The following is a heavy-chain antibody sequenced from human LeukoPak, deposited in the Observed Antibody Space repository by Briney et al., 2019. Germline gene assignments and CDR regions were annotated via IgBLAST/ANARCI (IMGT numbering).Heavy chain of an antibody. V-gene: IGHV3-30*02. CDR3: VKDRATRVVINPYYFDY. J-gene: IGHJ4*02. D-gene: IGHD3-3*01. Sequence: PGGSLRLSCAASGFTFSTYGMHWVRQALGKGLEWVAVIWYDGSDKNHADSVKGRFTISRDNSKNTLYLQMSSLRAEDTAVYYCVKDRATRVVINPYYFDYWGQGTLVTVSS. CDR1: GFTFSTYG. CDR2: IWYDGSDK.